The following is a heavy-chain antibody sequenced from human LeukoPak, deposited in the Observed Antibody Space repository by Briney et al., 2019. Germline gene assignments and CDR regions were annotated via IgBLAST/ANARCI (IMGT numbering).Heavy chain of an antibody. Sequence: GGSLRLSCAASGFTFSSYAMSWVRQAPGKGLEWVSAISGSGGSTYYADSVKGRFTISRDNAKNSLYLQMNGLRAEDTALYYCARDYYASGSYDYWGQGTLVTVSS. CDR3: ARDYYASGSYDY. CDR1: GFTFSSYA. D-gene: IGHD3-10*01. V-gene: IGHV3-23*01. J-gene: IGHJ4*02. CDR2: ISGSGGST.